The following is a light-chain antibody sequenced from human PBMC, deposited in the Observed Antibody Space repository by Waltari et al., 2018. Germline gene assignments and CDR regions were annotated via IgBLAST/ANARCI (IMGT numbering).Light chain of an antibody. V-gene: IGLV7-46*01. Sequence: QAVVTQEPSLTVSPGGTVTLTCGSSTGAVTSDHFANWLQQKPGQTPTTLISDTNKRHSWTPARFSGSLLGVTTALTLSGAQPEDEADYYCLLSYSGAWVFGGGTKLTVL. CDR2: DTN. CDR3: LLSYSGAWV. J-gene: IGLJ3*02. CDR1: TGAVTSDHF.